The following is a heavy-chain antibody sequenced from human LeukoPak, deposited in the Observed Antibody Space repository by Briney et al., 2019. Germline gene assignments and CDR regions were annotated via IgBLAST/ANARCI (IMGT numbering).Heavy chain of an antibody. CDR1: GGTFSSYA. J-gene: IGHJ5*02. CDR2: IIPIFGTA. Sequence: SVKVSCKASGGTFSSYAISWVRQAPGQGLEWMGGIIPIFGTANYAQKFQARVTITADESTSTAYMELSSLRSEDTAVYYCARVFPPINGYGSGSYSFLGSLDPWGQGTLVTVSS. V-gene: IGHV1-69*13. CDR3: ARVFPPINGYGSGSYSFLGSLDP. D-gene: IGHD3-10*01.